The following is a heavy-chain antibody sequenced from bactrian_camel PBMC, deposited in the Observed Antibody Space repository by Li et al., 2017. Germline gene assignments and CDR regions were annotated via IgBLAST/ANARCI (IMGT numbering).Heavy chain of an antibody. CDR2: YLVRGTT. D-gene: IGHD4*01. CDR3: AADDILATRTPTTLKWTDFRA. J-gene: IGHJ6*01. Sequence: HVQLVESGGGSVQPGGSLRLSCTVSGDQYFANCMGWFRQAPGKEREAVAFLYLVRGTTNYADSVKGRFTISREGKNTLFLQMNDLKPEDTGIYYCAADDILATRTPTTLKWTDFRAWGQGTQVTVS. V-gene: IGHV3S53*01. CDR1: GDQYFANC.